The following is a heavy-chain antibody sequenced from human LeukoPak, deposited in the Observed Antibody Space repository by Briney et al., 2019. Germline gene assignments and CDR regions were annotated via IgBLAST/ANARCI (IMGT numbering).Heavy chain of an antibody. J-gene: IGHJ4*02. Sequence: GGSLRLSCAASGFTFSSYSMNWVRQAPGERLEWVSSISSSSNYIYYADSVKGRFTISRDNAKNSLYLQMNSLRAEDTAVYYCARGGARGYSYSLDFDYWGQGTLVTVSS. CDR1: GFTFSSYS. D-gene: IGHD5-18*01. CDR3: ARGGARGYSYSLDFDY. CDR2: ISSSSNYI. V-gene: IGHV3-21*01.